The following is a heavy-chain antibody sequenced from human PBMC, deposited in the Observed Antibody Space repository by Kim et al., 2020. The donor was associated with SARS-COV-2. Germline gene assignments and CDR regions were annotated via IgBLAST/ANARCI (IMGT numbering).Heavy chain of an antibody. CDR1: GYTFTSYY. CDR3: ARDSTAAADGYYYYGMDV. J-gene: IGHJ6*02. Sequence: ASVKVSCKASGYTFTSYYMHWVRQAPGQGLEWMGIINPSGGSTSYAQKFQGRVTMTRDTSTSTVYMELSSLRSEDTAVYYCARDSTAAADGYYYYGMDVWGQGTTVTVSS. CDR2: INPSGGST. D-gene: IGHD6-13*01. V-gene: IGHV1-46*01.